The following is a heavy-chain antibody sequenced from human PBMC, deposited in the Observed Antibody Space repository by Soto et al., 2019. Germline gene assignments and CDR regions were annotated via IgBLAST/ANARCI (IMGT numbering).Heavy chain of an antibody. D-gene: IGHD5-18*01. Sequence: EVQLVESGGGLVQPGGSLRLSCAASGFVLSSYSMSWVRQAPGKGLEGVSYIGTGTRTRYYADSVKGRFTISRDNGKNSLFLQMNSLRAEDTALYYCARSYSYGFGYWGQGTLVTVSS. CDR2: IGTGTRTR. J-gene: IGHJ4*02. V-gene: IGHV3-48*01. CDR1: GFVLSSYS. CDR3: ARSYSYGFGY.